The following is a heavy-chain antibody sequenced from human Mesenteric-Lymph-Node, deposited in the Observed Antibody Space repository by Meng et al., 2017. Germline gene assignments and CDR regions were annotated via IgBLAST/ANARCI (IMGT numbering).Heavy chain of an antibody. CDR3: ARVAYYDILPAYYYFDS. CDR2: ISASGTYI. Sequence: GESLKISCAASGFTFRSYSMNWVRQAPGKGLEWVSSISASGTYIDYAESVKGRFTFSRDNAKNSLYLQMNSLRADDTAVYYCARVAYYDILPAYYYFDSWGQGTLVTVSS. V-gene: IGHV3-21*01. D-gene: IGHD3-9*01. CDR1: GFTFRSYS. J-gene: IGHJ4*02.